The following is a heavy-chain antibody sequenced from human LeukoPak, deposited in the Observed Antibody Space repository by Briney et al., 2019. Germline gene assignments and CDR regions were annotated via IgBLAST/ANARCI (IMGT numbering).Heavy chain of an antibody. CDR2: IYYSGST. CDR1: GGSISSSSYY. V-gene: IGHV4-61*05. Sequence: PSETLSLTCSVSGGSISSSSYYWGWIRQPPGKGLEWIGYIYYSGSTNYNPSLKSRVTISVDTSKNQFSLKLSSVTAADTAVYYCARGRPFGDKVSAPTGYWYFDLWGRGTLVTVSS. D-gene: IGHD3-16*01. CDR3: ARGRPFGDKVSAPTGYWYFDL. J-gene: IGHJ2*01.